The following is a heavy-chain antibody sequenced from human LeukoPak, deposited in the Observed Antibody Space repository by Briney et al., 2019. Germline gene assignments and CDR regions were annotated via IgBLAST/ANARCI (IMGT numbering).Heavy chain of an antibody. CDR3: ARHPYDYGDHYYFYYYMDV. Sequence: PSETLSLTCTVSGGSISSYYWSWIRQPPGKGLEWIGYISYSGSPNYNPSLKSRVTISVDTSKNQFSLKLSSVTAADTAVYYCARHPYDYGDHYYFYYYMDVWGKGTTVTVSS. CDR1: GGSISSYY. D-gene: IGHD4-17*01. J-gene: IGHJ6*03. V-gene: IGHV4-59*08. CDR2: ISYSGSP.